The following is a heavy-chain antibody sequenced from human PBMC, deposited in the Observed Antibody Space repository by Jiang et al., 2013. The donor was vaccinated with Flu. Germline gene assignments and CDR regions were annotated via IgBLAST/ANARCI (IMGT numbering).Heavy chain of an antibody. D-gene: IGHD2-2*01. Sequence: VQLLESGGGVVQPGRSLRLSCAASGFTFRNYGMHWVRQAPGKGLEWVAVISYDGSNEYYADSVKGRFTISRDNSENTLYLQMNSLRVEDTAVYYCARGCSSTSCFVVYYFDWWGQGTLVTVSS. CDR3: ARGCSSTSCFVVYYFDW. CDR1: GFTFRNYG. CDR2: ISYDGSNE. V-gene: IGHV3-30-3*01. J-gene: IGHJ4*02.